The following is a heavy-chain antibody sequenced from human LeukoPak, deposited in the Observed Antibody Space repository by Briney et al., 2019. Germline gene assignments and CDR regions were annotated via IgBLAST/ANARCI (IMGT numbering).Heavy chain of an antibody. Sequence: GGSLRLSCVASGFTFSSYGMHWVRQAPGKGLEWVSAISGSGGSTYYADSVKGRFTISRDNSKNTLYLQMNSLRAEDTAVYYCAKVSGYNYFDYWGQGTLVTVSS. J-gene: IGHJ4*02. CDR1: GFTFSSYG. D-gene: IGHD3-22*01. CDR3: AKVSGYNYFDY. CDR2: ISGSGGST. V-gene: IGHV3-23*01.